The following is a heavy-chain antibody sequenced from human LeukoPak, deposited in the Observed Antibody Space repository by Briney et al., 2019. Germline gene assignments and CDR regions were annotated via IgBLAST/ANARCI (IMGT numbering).Heavy chain of an antibody. J-gene: IGHJ4*02. V-gene: IGHV5-51*01. D-gene: IGHD6-6*01. CDR2: IYPGDSDT. CDR3: ARHKDSSSRGGDY. Sequence: KVSCKASGGTFSSYAISWVRQMPGKGLEWMGIIYPGDSDTRYSPSFQGQVTISADKSISTAYLQWSSLKASDTAMYYCARHKDSSSRGGDYWGQGTLVTVSS. CDR1: GGTFSSYA.